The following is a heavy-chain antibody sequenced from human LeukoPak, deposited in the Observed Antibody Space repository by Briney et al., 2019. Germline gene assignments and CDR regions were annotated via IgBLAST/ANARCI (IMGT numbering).Heavy chain of an antibody. V-gene: IGHV4-4*07. Sequence: SETLSLTCLLSGGSIGPYYWSWIRQAAGKGPEWIGRIYTTGTADYNPSLKSRVTISVDTSKNQFSLKLSSVTAADTAVYYCARHPMIVPQGAFDIWGQGTMVTVSS. CDR2: IYTTGTA. CDR3: ARHPMIVPQGAFDI. CDR1: GGSIGPYY. J-gene: IGHJ3*02. D-gene: IGHD3-22*01.